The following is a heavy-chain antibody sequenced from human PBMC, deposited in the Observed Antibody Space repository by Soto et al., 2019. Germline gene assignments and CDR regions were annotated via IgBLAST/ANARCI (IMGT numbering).Heavy chain of an antibody. Sequence: GGSLRLSCAACGFPFSSYAMNWVRQVPGKGLQWVSGISGSGSSTYYSDSVKGRFTISRDNSKNTLYLQMNSLRAEDTAVYYCAKDSGGGSITGTTLDAFDIWGQGTMVTVSS. CDR3: AKDSGGGSITGTTLDAFDI. CDR2: ISGSGSST. J-gene: IGHJ3*02. CDR1: GFPFSSYA. V-gene: IGHV3-23*01. D-gene: IGHD1-7*01.